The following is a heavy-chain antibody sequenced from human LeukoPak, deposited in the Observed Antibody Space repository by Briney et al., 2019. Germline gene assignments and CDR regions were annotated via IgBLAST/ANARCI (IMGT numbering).Heavy chain of an antibody. Sequence: GGSLRLSCAASGFTFSAFGMHWVRQAPGKGLEWVTFIPYDGSDKYYAGSVKGRFTISRDNSKNTLYLQMNNMRTEDTAVYYCARAARDKTYYYDSSGTYYFDYWGQGTLVTVSS. CDR1: GFTFSAFG. V-gene: IGHV3-30*19. D-gene: IGHD3-22*01. CDR2: IPYDGSDK. CDR3: ARAARDKTYYYDSSGTYYFDY. J-gene: IGHJ4*02.